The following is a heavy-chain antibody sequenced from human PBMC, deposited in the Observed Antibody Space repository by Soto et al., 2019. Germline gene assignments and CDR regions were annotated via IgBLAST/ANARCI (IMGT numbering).Heavy chain of an antibody. V-gene: IGHV1-69*02. CDR1: GGTFSSYT. D-gene: IGHD2-21*01. Sequence: QVQLVQSGAEVKKPGSSVKVSCKASGGTFSSYTISWVRQAPGQGLEWMGRIIPILGIANYAQKFQGRVTITADKSTSTDYRELSRPSSVDTAVYYCAGDDAIAYCGGECYSWGQRTLITVSS. CDR3: AGDDAIAYCGGECYS. CDR2: IIPILGIA. J-gene: IGHJ4*02.